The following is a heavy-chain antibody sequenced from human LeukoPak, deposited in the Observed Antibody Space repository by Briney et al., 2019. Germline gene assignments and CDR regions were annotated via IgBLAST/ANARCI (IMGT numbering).Heavy chain of an antibody. CDR3: ARGPKVAAAGTRYFDL. D-gene: IGHD6-13*01. Sequence: GASVKVSCKASGDTFTSYYMHWVRQAPGQGLEWMGIINPSGGSTSYAQKFQGRVTMTRDTSTSTVYMELSSLRSEDTAVYYCARGPKVAAAGTRYFDLWGRGTLVTVSS. CDR2: INPSGGST. J-gene: IGHJ2*01. V-gene: IGHV1-46*01. CDR1: GDTFTSYY.